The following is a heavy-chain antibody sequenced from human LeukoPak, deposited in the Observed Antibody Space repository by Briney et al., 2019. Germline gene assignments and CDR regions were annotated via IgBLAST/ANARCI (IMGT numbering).Heavy chain of an antibody. CDR1: GFTFNSYT. J-gene: IGHJ6*03. V-gene: IGHV3-7*01. D-gene: IGHD2-15*01. Sequence: GGSLRLSCAASGFTFNSYTLNWVRQAPGKGLEWVANIKQDGSEKYYVDSVKGRFTISRDNAKNSLYLQMNSLSAEDTAVYYCARDTPLGYMDVWGKGTTVTISS. CDR3: ARDTPLGYMDV. CDR2: IKQDGSEK.